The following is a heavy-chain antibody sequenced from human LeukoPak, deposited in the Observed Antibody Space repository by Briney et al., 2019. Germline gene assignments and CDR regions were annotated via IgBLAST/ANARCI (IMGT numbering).Heavy chain of an antibody. J-gene: IGHJ6*02. CDR1: GYTLTELS. D-gene: IGHD3-3*01. CDR2: FDPEDGET. CDR3: ASSSKRCDFWSGYRGYYYGMDV. V-gene: IGHV1-24*01. Sequence: GASVKVSCKVSGYTLTELSMHWVRQAPGKGLEWMGGFDPEDGETIYAQKFQGRVTITADESTSTAYMELSSLRSEDTAVYYCASSSKRCDFWSGYRGYYYGMDVWGQGTTVTASS.